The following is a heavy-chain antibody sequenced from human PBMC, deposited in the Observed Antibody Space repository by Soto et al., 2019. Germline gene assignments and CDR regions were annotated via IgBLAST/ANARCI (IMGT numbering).Heavy chain of an antibody. Sequence: ASVKVSCQASGYTFTSYGISWVRQAPGQGLEWMGWISAYNGNTNYAQKLQGRVTMTTDTSTSTAYMELRSLRSDDTAVYYCARDLDSSGYYVNWFDPWGQGTLVTVSS. D-gene: IGHD3-22*01. V-gene: IGHV1-18*01. CDR2: ISAYNGNT. J-gene: IGHJ5*02. CDR3: ARDLDSSGYYVNWFDP. CDR1: GYTFTSYG.